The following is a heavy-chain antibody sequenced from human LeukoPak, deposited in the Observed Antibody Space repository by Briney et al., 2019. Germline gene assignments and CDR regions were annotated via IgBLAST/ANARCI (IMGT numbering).Heavy chain of an antibody. J-gene: IGHJ4*02. CDR3: AKDTRKASDY. CDR2: ISGSGGST. V-gene: IGHV3-23*01. CDR1: GFFISRHY. Sequence: GGSLRLSCAASGFFISRHYMSWVRQAPGKGLEWVSAISGSGGSTYYADFVKGRFTISRDNSKNTLYLQMNSLRAEDTAVYYCAKDTRKASDYWGQGTLVTVSS.